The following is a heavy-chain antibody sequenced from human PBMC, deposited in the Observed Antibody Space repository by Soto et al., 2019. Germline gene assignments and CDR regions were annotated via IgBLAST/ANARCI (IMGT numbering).Heavy chain of an antibody. CDR1: GFTFSTYA. J-gene: IGHJ4*02. Sequence: GGSLRLSCAASGFTFSTYAMHWVRQAPGKGLEWVAVIWYDGSNKYYADSVKGRFTISRDNSKNTLYLQMNSLRAEDTAVYYCARDSLPQIFCLDYWGQGTLVTVSS. CDR3: ARDSLPQIFCLDY. CDR2: IWYDGSNK. D-gene: IGHD3-9*01. V-gene: IGHV3-33*08.